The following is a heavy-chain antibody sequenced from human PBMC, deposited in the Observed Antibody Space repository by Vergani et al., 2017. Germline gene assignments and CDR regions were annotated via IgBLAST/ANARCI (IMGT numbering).Heavy chain of an antibody. Sequence: EVQLVESGGGLVKPGGSLRLSCAASGFTFSSYSMNWVRQAPGKGLEWVSSISSRSTYTYYADSVKGRFTISRDNAKSSLYLQMNSLRADDTAVYYCARGYKYDNSGYDDYLPDYWGQGTLVTVSS. CDR1: GFTFSSYS. CDR3: ARGYKYDNSGYDDYLPDY. V-gene: IGHV3-21*01. J-gene: IGHJ4*02. D-gene: IGHD3-22*01. CDR2: ISSRSTYT.